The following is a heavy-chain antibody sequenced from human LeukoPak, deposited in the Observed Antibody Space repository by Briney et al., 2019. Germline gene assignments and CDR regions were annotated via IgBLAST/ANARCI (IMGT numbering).Heavy chain of an antibody. CDR2: IYTSGST. CDR1: GGSISSYY. Sequence: SETLSLTCTVSGGSISSYYWSWIRQPAGQGLEWIGRIYTSGSTNYNPSLKSRVTISADTSKNQFSLKLSSVTAADTAVYYCARAPLGGGPIDAFDIWGQGTMVTVSS. V-gene: IGHV4-4*07. CDR3: ARAPLGGGPIDAFDI. D-gene: IGHD1-26*01. J-gene: IGHJ3*02.